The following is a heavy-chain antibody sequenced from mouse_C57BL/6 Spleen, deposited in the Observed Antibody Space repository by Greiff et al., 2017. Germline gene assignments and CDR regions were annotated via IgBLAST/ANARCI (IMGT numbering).Heavy chain of an antibody. CDR3: ARCVAGDGYYDYFDY. J-gene: IGHJ2*01. CDR2: IYPGDGDT. V-gene: IGHV1-82*01. D-gene: IGHD2-3*01. CDR1: GYAFSSSW. Sequence: QVQLQQSGPELVKPGASVKISCKASGYAFSSSWMNWVKQRPGKGLEWIGRIYPGDGDTNYNGKFKGKATLTADKSSSTAYMQLSSLTSEDSAVYFCARCVAGDGYYDYFDYWGQGTTLTVSS.